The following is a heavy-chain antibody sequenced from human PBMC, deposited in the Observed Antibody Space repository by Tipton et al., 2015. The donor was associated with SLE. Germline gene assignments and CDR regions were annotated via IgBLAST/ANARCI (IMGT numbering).Heavy chain of an antibody. J-gene: IGHJ4*02. CDR2: INHSGST. V-gene: IGHV4-34*01. D-gene: IGHD6-13*01. CDR1: GGSISSHY. Sequence: TLSLTCTVSGGSISSHYWSWIRQPPGKGLEWIGEINHSGSTNYNPSLKSRVTISVDTSKNQFSLKLSSVTAADTAVYYCARGRPLYSSSWYFDYWGQGTLVTVSS. CDR3: ARGRPLYSSSWYFDY.